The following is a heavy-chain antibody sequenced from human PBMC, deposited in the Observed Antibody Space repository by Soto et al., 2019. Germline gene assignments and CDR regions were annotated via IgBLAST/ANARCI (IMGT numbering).Heavy chain of an antibody. CDR3: ARLGSGSGIRYYYYYYMDV. D-gene: IGHD3-10*01. J-gene: IGHJ6*03. V-gene: IGHV4-39*01. CDR1: GGSISSSSYY. Sequence: QLQLQESGPGLVKPSETLSLTCTVSGGSISSSSYYWGWIRQPPGKGLEWIGSIYYSGSTYYNPSLKRRVTISVDTYKNQCSLKLSSVTAADTAVYYCARLGSGSGIRYYYYYYMDVWGKGTTVTVSS. CDR2: IYYSGST.